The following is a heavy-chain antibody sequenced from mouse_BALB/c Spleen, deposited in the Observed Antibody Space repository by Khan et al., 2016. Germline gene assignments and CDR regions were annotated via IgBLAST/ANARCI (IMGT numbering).Heavy chain of an antibody. CDR1: GFTFSDYY. J-gene: IGHJ1*01. CDR3: ARDRNWYFDV. Sequence: EVELVESGGGLVKPGGSLKLSCAASGFTFSDYYMYWVRQTPEKRLEWVATISDGGSYTYYPDSVKGRFTISRDNAQNNLYLQMSSLKSEDTAMYYCARDRNWYFDVWGAGTTVTVSS. V-gene: IGHV5-4*02. CDR2: ISDGGSYT.